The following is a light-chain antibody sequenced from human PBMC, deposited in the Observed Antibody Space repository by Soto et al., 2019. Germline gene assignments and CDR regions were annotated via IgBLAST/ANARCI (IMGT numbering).Light chain of an antibody. V-gene: IGKV3-11*01. CDR2: DAS. Sequence: EIVLTQSPATLSLSPGERATLSCRASQTVGSQLAWYQQKPGQAPRLLIYDASNTATGIPARFSGSGSGTDFTLTISSLEPEDFGVYYCPQRTNWPRTFGQGTKLEIK. CDR1: QTVGSQ. CDR3: PQRTNWPRT. J-gene: IGKJ2*01.